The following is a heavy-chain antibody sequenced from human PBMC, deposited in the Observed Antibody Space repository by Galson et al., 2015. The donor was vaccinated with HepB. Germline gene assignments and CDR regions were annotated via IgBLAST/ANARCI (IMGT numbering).Heavy chain of an antibody. CDR2: IYHTGKN. D-gene: IGHD3-16*01. CDR3: ARDGGGGSFDP. CDR1: GGSISSTGYY. J-gene: IGHJ5*02. Sequence: TLSRTCDVSGGSISSTGYYWAWIRQHPGKGLEWIGYIYHTGKNYYSPALKSRVTMSVDMFRNQFSLRLKSVHAVDTALYNFARDGGGGSFDPWGQGTLVIVSS. V-gene: IGHV4-31*11.